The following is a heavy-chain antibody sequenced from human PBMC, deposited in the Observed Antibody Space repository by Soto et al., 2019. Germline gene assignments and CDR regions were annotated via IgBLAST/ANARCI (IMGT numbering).Heavy chain of an antibody. CDR3: ARGSSIAGLYYGMDV. V-gene: IGHV4-31*03. Sequence: QVQLQESGPGLVKPSQTLSLTCTVSGGSISSGGYYWTWIRQHPGKGLEWIGYNYYSGITYYNPSLQGRVTSSLDTSKNPSSLKLSSVTAADTAVYYWARGSSIAGLYYGMDVWGQGTTVTVSS. D-gene: IGHD6-6*01. CDR1: GGSISSGGYY. CDR2: NYYSGIT. J-gene: IGHJ6*02.